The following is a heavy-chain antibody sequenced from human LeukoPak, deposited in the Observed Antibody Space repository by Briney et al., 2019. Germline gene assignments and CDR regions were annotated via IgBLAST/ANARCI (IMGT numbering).Heavy chain of an antibody. CDR3: ARYEEYCGGDCSVHAFDI. D-gene: IGHD2-21*02. J-gene: IGHJ3*02. V-gene: IGHV3-7*01. CDR2: IKQDGSEQ. Sequence: GGSLRLSCAASGFTFSTFWMSWVRQAPGKGLEWVANIKQDGSEQYYVDSVKGRFTISRDNAKNSLYLQMNSLRAEDTAVYYCARYEEYCGGDCSVHAFDIWGQGTMVTVSS. CDR1: GFTFSTFW.